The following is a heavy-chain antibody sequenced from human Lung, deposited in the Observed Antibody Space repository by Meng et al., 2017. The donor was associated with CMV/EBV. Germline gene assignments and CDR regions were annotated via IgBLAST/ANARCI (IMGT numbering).Heavy chain of an antibody. J-gene: IGHJ6*02. CDR1: EFTFGDYA. CDR3: AKDRRYCSSTSCYGDSGYYGMDV. CDR2: ISWNYLNI. D-gene: IGHD2-2*01. V-gene: IGHV3-9*01. Sequence: GGSLRLSCAASEFTFGDYAMHWVRHVPGKGLEWVSGISWNYLNIGYADSVKGRFTISRDNAKNSLYLQMISLRAEDTALYYCAKDRRYCSSTSCYGDSGYYGMDVWGQGTXVTVYS.